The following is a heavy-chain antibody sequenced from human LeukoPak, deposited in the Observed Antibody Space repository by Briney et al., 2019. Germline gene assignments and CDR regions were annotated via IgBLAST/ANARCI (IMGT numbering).Heavy chain of an antibody. CDR2: INHSGST. CDR3: ARVRYFDWLRKNYYGMDV. CDR1: GGSFSGYY. V-gene: IGHV4-34*01. Sequence: SETLSLTCAVYGGSFSGYYWSWLRQPPGKGLEWIGEINHSGSTNYNPSLKSRVTISVDTSKNQSSLKLSSVTAADTAVYYYARVRYFDWLRKNYYGMDVWGQGTTVTVSS. D-gene: IGHD3-9*01. J-gene: IGHJ6*02.